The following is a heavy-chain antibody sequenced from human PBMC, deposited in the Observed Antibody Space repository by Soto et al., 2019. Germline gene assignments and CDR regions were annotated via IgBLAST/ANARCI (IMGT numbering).Heavy chain of an antibody. CDR2: IKEDGSVK. J-gene: IGHJ3*02. D-gene: IGHD3-10*01. V-gene: IGHV3-7*01. Sequence: EVQVVESGGGLVQPGGSLRLSCAAIGFSLRSDWMAWVRQIPGKGLEFVANIKEDGSVKTYVDSVKGRFSISRDNDKNSLYLQMNSLRAEDTAVYYCGTDRWGGAFDMWGQGTTVTVSS. CDR3: GTDRWGGAFDM. CDR1: GFSLRSDW.